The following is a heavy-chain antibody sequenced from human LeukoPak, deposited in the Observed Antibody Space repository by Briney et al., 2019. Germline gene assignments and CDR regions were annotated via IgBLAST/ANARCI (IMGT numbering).Heavy chain of an antibody. J-gene: IGHJ6*02. Sequence: SKTLSLTCAVYGGSFSGYYWSWIRQPPGKGLEWIGEINHSGSTNYNPSLKSRVTISVDTSKNQFSLKLSSVTAADTAVYYCARGLRQQWQIYYYYGMDVWGQGTTVTVSS. CDR1: GGSFSGYY. D-gene: IGHD6-19*01. CDR3: ARGLRQQWQIYYYYGMDV. V-gene: IGHV4-34*01. CDR2: INHSGST.